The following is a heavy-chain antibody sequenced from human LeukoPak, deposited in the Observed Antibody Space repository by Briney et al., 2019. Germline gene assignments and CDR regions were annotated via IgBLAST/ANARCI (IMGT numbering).Heavy chain of an antibody. CDR3: ARGLVSPTRYDSSGYYGPNFDY. J-gene: IGHJ4*02. CDR2: IYYSGST. D-gene: IGHD3-22*01. Sequence: SETLSLTCTVSGGSISSSSYYWGWIRQPPGKGLEWIGSIYYSGSTYYNPSLKSRVTISVDTSKNQFSLKLSSVTAADTAVYYCARGLVSPTRYDSSGYYGPNFDYWGQGTLVTVSS. CDR1: GGSISSSSYY. V-gene: IGHV4-39*07.